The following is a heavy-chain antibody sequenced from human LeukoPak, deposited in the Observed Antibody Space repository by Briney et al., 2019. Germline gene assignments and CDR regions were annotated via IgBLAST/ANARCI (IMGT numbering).Heavy chain of an antibody. CDR3: ASGSYFWFWFDP. D-gene: IGHD1-26*01. CDR2: IYYSGST. V-gene: IGHV4-39*01. CDR1: GGSISSSSYY. Sequence: SETLSLTCTVSGGSISSSSYYWGWIRQPPGKGLEWIGSIYYSGSTYYNPSLKSRVTISVDTSKNQFSLKLSSVTAADTAVYYCASGSYFWFWFDPWGQGTLVTVSS. J-gene: IGHJ5*02.